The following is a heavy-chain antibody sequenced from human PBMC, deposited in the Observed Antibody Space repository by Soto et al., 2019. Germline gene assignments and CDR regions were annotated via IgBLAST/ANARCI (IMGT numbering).Heavy chain of an antibody. D-gene: IGHD3-10*01. V-gene: IGHV1-18*01. CDR3: ARDRPWFGELLKSTDWFDP. CDR2: ISAYNGNT. CDR1: GYTFTSYG. Sequence: ASVKVSCKASGYTFTSYGISWVRQAPGRGLEWMGWISAYNGNTNYAQKLQGRVTMTTDTSTSTAYMELRSLRSDDTAVYYCARDRPWFGELLKSTDWFDPWGQGTLVTVSS. J-gene: IGHJ5*02.